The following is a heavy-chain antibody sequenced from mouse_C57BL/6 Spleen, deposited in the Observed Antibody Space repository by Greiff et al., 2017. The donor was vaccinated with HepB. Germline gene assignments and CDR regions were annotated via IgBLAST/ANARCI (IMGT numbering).Heavy chain of an antibody. CDR1: GFTFSSYA. J-gene: IGHJ3*01. D-gene: IGHD3-3*01. CDR2: ISDGGSYT. V-gene: IGHV5-4*01. CDR3: AKELGNDYSWVAY. Sequence: VESGGGLVKPGGSLKLSCAASGFTFSSYAMSWVRQTPEKRLEWVATISDGGSYTYYPDNVKGRFTISRDNAKNNLYLQMSQLKSEDTAMYYCAKELGNDYSWVAYWGQGTLVTVSA.